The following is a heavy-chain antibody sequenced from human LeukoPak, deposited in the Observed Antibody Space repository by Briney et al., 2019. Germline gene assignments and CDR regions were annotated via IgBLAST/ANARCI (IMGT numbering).Heavy chain of an antibody. Sequence: ASVKVSCKASGGTFSSYAISWVRQAPGQGLEWMGRIIPILGIANYAQKFQGRVTITADESTSTAYMELSSLRSEDTAVYYCARGRYSGYEDDAFDIWGQGTMVTVSS. CDR2: IIPILGIA. V-gene: IGHV1-69*04. J-gene: IGHJ3*02. CDR3: ARGRYSGYEDDAFDI. CDR1: GGTFSSYA. D-gene: IGHD5-12*01.